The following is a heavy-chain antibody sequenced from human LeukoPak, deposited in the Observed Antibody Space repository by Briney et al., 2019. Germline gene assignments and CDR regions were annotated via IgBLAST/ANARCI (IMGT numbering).Heavy chain of an antibody. V-gene: IGHV4-39*07. D-gene: IGHD6-6*01. CDR2: IYDSGST. Sequence: SETLSLTCTVSGGSIRSSYYYWGWIRQPPGKGLEWLGSIYDSGSTYYNPSLKSRVTISVDTSKNQFSLKLSSVTAADTAVYYCARGRRSSSKRYYFDYWGQGTLVTVSS. J-gene: IGHJ4*02. CDR1: GGSIRSSYYY. CDR3: ARGRRSSSKRYYFDY.